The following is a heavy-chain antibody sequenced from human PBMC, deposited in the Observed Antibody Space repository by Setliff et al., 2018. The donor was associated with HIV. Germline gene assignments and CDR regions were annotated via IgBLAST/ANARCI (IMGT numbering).Heavy chain of an antibody. D-gene: IGHD1-26*01. CDR2: IFHSGNT. CDR3: ARYRRFADYIDV. Sequence: ASETLSLTCTVSGDSMSSDNYFWVWVRQPPGKGLEWMGNIFHSGNTYYGPSLKSRVTMSLDTSMNQFSLKLTSVTAADTALYYCARYRRFADYIDVWGKGTTVTVSS. CDR1: GDSMSSDNYF. J-gene: IGHJ6*03. V-gene: IGHV4-39*01.